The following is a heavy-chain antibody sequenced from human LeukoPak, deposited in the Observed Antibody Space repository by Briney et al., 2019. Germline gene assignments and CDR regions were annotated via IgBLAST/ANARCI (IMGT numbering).Heavy chain of an antibody. J-gene: IGHJ5*02. CDR3: ARTTVHPNKFDP. Sequence: SETLSLTCNVSGGSISSGGYYWSWIRQHPGKGLEWLGYISYNGNTYYSPSFERRTSMSVDTSKNQFSLRLTLVTAADTAIYYCARTTVHPNKFDPWGQGTLVTVSS. CDR1: GGSISSGGYY. D-gene: IGHD1-1*01. CDR2: ISYNGNT. V-gene: IGHV4-31*03.